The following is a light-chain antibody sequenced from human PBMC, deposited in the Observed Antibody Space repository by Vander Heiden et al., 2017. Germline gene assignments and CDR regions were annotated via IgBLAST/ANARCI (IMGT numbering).Light chain of an antibody. CDR2: KAS. Sequence: ETQMTPSPSTLSASVGDRVTIPCRASRTIYSWLAWYQQKPGKAPKVLIHKASTLESGVPSRFSGSGSGTEFTLTISNLQPEDFGTYYCQQYNSYLYTFGQGTKVEIK. CDR1: RTIYSW. CDR3: QQYNSYLYT. V-gene: IGKV1-5*03. J-gene: IGKJ2*01.